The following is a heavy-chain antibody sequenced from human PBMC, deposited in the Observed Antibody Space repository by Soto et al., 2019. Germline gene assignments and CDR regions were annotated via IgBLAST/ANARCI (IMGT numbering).Heavy chain of an antibody. Sequence: SETLSLTCAVSGGSISSSNWWSWVRQPPGKGLEWIGEIYHSGSTNYNPSLKSRVTISVDKSKNQFSLKLSSVTAADTAVYYCARDSGSYPGNYFDYWGQGTLVTVS. J-gene: IGHJ4*02. V-gene: IGHV4-4*02. CDR3: ARDSGSYPGNYFDY. D-gene: IGHD1-26*01. CDR1: GGSISSSNW. CDR2: IYHSGST.